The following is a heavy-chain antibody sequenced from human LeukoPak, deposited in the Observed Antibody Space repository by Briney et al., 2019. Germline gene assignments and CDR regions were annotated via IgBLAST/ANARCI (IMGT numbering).Heavy chain of an antibody. Sequence: GGSLRLSCAASGFTFSSYGMHWVRQAPGKGLEWVAFIRYDGSNKYYADSVKGRFTISRDNAKNSLYLQMNSLRAEDTAVYYCARAPSKYDFWSGYHYYYMDVWGKGTTVTVSS. J-gene: IGHJ6*03. CDR2: IRYDGSNK. CDR1: GFTFSSYG. CDR3: ARAPSKYDFWSGYHYYYMDV. V-gene: IGHV3-30*02. D-gene: IGHD3-3*01.